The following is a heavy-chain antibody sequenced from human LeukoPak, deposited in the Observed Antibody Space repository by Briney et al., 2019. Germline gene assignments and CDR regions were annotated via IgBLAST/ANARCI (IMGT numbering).Heavy chain of an antibody. D-gene: IGHD5-24*01. J-gene: IGHJ4*02. CDR3: ARGGYNPSDY. CDR1: GYTSTNNG. Sequence: ASVTVSFTASGYTSTNNGMNWVRQAPGQGLEWMGWINTNTGNPTYAQGFTGRFVFSLDTSVSTAYLQISSLKAEDTAVYYCARGGYNPSDYWGQGTLVTVSS. V-gene: IGHV7-4-1*02. CDR2: INTNTGNP.